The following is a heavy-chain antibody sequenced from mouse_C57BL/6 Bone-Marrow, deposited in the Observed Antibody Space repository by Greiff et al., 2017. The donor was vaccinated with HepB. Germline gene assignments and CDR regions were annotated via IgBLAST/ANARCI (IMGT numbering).Heavy chain of an antibody. Sequence: QVQLQQSGAELVRPGASVKLSCTASGYTFTDYYINWVKQRPGQGLEWIARIYPGSGNTYYNEKFKGKATLTAEKSSSTAYMQLSSLTSEDSAVYFCARGELLRSLYYAMDYWGQGTSVTVSS. V-gene: IGHV1-76*01. D-gene: IGHD1-1*01. CDR2: IYPGSGNT. CDR3: ARGELLRSLYYAMDY. J-gene: IGHJ4*01. CDR1: GYTFTDYY.